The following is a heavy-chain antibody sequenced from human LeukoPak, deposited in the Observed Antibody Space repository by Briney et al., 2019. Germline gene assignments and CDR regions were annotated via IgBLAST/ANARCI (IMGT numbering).Heavy chain of an antibody. Sequence: GGSLRLSCTASGFIYSGSWMAWIRQAPGKGLEWVAIIKKDGSEEYYVDSMKGRFTISRDNAKNSLFLQMNSLRAEDTAIYYCTTDTWYSAGHWGQGTLVTVSS. V-gene: IGHV3-7*03. J-gene: IGHJ4*02. CDR3: TTDTWYSAGH. CDR2: IKKDGSEE. D-gene: IGHD2-15*01. CDR1: GFIYSGSW.